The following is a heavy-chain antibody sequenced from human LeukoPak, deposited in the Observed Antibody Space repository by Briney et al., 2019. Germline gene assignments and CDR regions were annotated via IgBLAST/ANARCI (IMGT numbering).Heavy chain of an antibody. CDR1: GGSIINYY. CDR3: AGTTDYSSFLAY. Sequence: PSETLSLTCSVSGGSIINYYWSWIRQPAGKGLEWIGRIYTSGSTDYNPSLKSRVTMSVDTSKNQISLKLSSVTAADTAEYYCAGTTDYSSFLAYWGQGTLVTVSS. D-gene: IGHD4-11*01. V-gene: IGHV4-4*07. J-gene: IGHJ4*02. CDR2: IYTSGST.